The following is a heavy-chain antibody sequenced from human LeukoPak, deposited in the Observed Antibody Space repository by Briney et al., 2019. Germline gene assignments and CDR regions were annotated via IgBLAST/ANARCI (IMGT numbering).Heavy chain of an antibody. CDR3: ARRSDCGGDCYSNWFDP. D-gene: IGHD2-21*02. Sequence: PSETLSLTCAVYGGSFSGYYWSWIRQPPGKGLEWIGEINHSGSTNYNPSLTSRVTISVDTSKNQFSLKLSSVTAADTAVYYCARRSDCGGDCYSNWFDPRGQGTLLTVRS. J-gene: IGHJ5*02. CDR1: GGSFSGYY. CDR2: INHSGST. V-gene: IGHV4-34*01.